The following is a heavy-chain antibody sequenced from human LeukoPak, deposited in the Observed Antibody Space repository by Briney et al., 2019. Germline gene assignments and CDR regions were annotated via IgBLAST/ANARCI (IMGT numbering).Heavy chain of an antibody. CDR2: ISWDGGST. CDR3: AKDIKAGATGYYYYGMDV. Sequence: PGGSLRLSCAASGFTFDDYTMHWVRQAPGKGLEWVSLISWDGGSTYYADSVKGRFTISRDNSKNSLYLQMNSLRTEDTALYYCAKDIKAGATGYYYYGMDVWGQGTTVTVSS. J-gene: IGHJ6*02. CDR1: GFTFDDYT. D-gene: IGHD1-26*01. V-gene: IGHV3-43*01.